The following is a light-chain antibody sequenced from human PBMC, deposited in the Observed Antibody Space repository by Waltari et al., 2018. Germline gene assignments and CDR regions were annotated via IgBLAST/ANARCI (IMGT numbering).Light chain of an antibody. V-gene: IGLV7-43*01. CDR3: LLYSSVNQDVI. J-gene: IGLJ2*01. Sequence: QTVVTQETSLTVSPGGTVTLTCSSSTGAVTSGSYPNWFQQKPGQPPRALIYNTNNRHSWTPARFSWSLLGGKAALTLSGVQPEDEADYYCLLYSSVNQDVIFGGGTKLTVL. CDR1: TGAVTSGSY. CDR2: NTN.